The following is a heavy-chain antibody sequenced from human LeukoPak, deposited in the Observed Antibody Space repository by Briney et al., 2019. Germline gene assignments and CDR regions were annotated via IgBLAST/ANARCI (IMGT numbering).Heavy chain of an antibody. Sequence: SVKVSCKASGGTFTSYAISWVRQAPGQGLEWMGRIFPIFATANYAQKFQGRVTITADESTSTAYMELSSLRSEDTAVYYCARESGSYEAYFDYWGQGTLVTVSS. CDR3: ARESGSYEAYFDY. CDR2: IFPIFATA. J-gene: IGHJ4*02. V-gene: IGHV1-69*15. CDR1: GGTFTSYA. D-gene: IGHD1-26*01.